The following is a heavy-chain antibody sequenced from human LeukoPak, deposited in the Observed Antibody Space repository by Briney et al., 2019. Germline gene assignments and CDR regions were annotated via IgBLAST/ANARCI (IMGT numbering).Heavy chain of an antibody. CDR1: SYIFRSYG. V-gene: IGHV1-18*01. CDR3: ARYKITTAYFDY. Sequence: ASVKVSCKASSYIFRSYGVSWMRQAPGQGLEWMGWISGYSGNTQYAQKVQGRVSMTTDTSTSTAYMELRSLGSDDTAVYYCARYKITTAYFDYWGQGTLVTVSS. J-gene: IGHJ4*02. CDR2: ISGYSGNT. D-gene: IGHD1-1*01.